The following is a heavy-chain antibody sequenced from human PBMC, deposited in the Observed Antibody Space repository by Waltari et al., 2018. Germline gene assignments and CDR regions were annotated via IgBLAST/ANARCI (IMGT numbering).Heavy chain of an antibody. CDR2: FSGGGGDS. D-gene: IGHD4-17*01. J-gene: IGHJ4*02. CDR3: VRGYGRGVTNGDYFEY. CDR1: GFIFSSHW. Sequence: EVQLVESGGGLVQPGGSLRLSCAASGFIFSSHWMHWVRQPPGKGLVWVFRFSGGGGDSTYADSVKGRFTISRDNAKNTLYLQMNSLRAEDTAIYYCVRGYGRGVTNGDYFEYWGQGTLVTVSS. V-gene: IGHV3-74*03.